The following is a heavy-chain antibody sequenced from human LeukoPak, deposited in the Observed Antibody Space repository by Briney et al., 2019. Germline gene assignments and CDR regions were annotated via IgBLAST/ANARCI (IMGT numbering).Heavy chain of an antibody. J-gene: IGHJ4*02. CDR2: IIPIFGTA. CDR1: GGTFISYA. Sequence: SVKVSCKASGGTFISYAISWVRQAPGQGLEWMGGIIPIFGTANYAQKFQGRVTITADESTSTAYMELSSLRSEDTAVYYCARGATQSGGSWYLNYWGQGTLVTVSS. V-gene: IGHV1-69*13. D-gene: IGHD6-13*01. CDR3: ARGATQSGGSWYLNY.